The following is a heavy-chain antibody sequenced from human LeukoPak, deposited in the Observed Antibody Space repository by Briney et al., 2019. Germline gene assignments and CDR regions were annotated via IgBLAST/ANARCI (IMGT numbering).Heavy chain of an antibody. CDR3: ASRDTATGLD. CDR1: GGSFSGYY. CDR2: INHSGST. J-gene: IGHJ4*02. V-gene: IGHV4-34*01. Sequence: SETLSLTCAVYGGSFSGYYWSWIRQPPGKGLEWIGEINHSGSTNYNPSLKSRVTISVDTSKNQVSLKLGSVTAADTAVYYCASRDTATGLDWGQGTLVTVSS. D-gene: IGHD5-18*01.